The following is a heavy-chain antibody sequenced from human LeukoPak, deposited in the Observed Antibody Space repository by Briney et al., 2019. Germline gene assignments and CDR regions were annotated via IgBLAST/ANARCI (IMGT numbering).Heavy chain of an antibody. Sequence: GGSLRLCCAASGFTFSRWAMSCVPRAPAKGLECGSAISGSGGSTYSAASVKGRFTISRDNSTNTLYLQMNSLRAEDTAVYYCAKDHDYDFWAYFDYRGHVTLVTVSS. J-gene: IGHJ4*01. CDR1: GFTFSRWA. CDR2: ISGSGGST. CDR3: AKDHDYDFWAYFDY. D-gene: IGHD3-3*01. V-gene: IGHV3-23*01.